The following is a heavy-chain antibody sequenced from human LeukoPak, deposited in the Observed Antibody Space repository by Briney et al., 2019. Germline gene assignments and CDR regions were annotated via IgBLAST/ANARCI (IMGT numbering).Heavy chain of an antibody. CDR3: AKDTYGNNYFDY. J-gene: IGHJ4*02. D-gene: IGHD4-17*01. CDR2: IYRDGST. V-gene: IGHV3-53*01. CDR1: GFIVRGDY. Sequence: GGSLRLSCAASGFIVRGDYMSWVRQAPGKGLEWVSFIYRDGSTYYADSVKGRFTISRDNSWNTLYLQMNSLRAEDTAVYYCAKDTYGNNYFDYWGQGTPVTVSS.